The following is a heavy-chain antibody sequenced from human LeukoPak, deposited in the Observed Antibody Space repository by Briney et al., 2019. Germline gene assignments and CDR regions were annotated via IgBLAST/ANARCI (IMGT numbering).Heavy chain of an antibody. CDR3: ARGSYYYYYYMDV. CDR1: GYTFTGYY. Sequence: ASVKVSCKASGYTFTGYYMHWVRQAPGQGLEWMGWMNPNSGDTNHAQKFQGRVTMTRDTSTSTVYMELSSLRSEDTAVYYCARGSYYYYYYMDVWGKGTTVTISS. V-gene: IGHV1-2*02. D-gene: IGHD1-26*01. CDR2: MNPNSGDT. J-gene: IGHJ6*03.